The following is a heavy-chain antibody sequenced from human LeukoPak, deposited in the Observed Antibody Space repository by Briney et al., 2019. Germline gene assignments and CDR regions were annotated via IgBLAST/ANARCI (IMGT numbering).Heavy chain of an antibody. J-gene: IGHJ6*02. D-gene: IGHD5-24*01. CDR3: AREKRWLRNPGGYYYYGMDV. Sequence: GGSLRLSCAASGFTFSDYYMSWIRQAPGKGLEWVSYISSSGSTIYYADSVKGRFTISRDNAKNTLYLQMNSLRAEDTAVYYCAREKRWLRNPGGYYYYGMDVWGQGTTVTVSS. V-gene: IGHV3-11*04. CDR2: ISSSGSTI. CDR1: GFTFSDYY.